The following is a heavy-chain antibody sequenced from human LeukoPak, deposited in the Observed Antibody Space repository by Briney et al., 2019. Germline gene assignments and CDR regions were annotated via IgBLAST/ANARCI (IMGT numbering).Heavy chain of an antibody. CDR2: MNPNSGNT. J-gene: IGHJ6*03. D-gene: IGHD6-19*01. Sequence: GASVKVSCKASGYTFTSYDINWVRQATGQGLEWMGWMNPNSGNTGYAQKFQGRVTMTRNTSISTAYTELSSLRSEDTAVYYCAREYSSGWYLSEYYYYYYMDVWGKGTTVTISS. CDR1: GYTFTSYD. CDR3: AREYSSGWYLSEYYYYYYMDV. V-gene: IGHV1-8*01.